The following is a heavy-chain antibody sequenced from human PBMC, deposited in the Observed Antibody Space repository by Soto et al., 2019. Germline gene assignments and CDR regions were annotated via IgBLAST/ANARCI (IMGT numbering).Heavy chain of an antibody. V-gene: IGHV4-31*03. D-gene: IGHD4-17*01. J-gene: IGHJ2*01. CDR1: GGSISSGGYY. CDR2: IYYSGST. Sequence: QVQLQESGPGLVKPSQTLSLTCTVSGGSISSGGYYWSWIRQHPGKGLEWIGYIYYSGSTYYNPSLQSRVTISVDTSKNQCSLKLSSVTAADTAVYYCARAGMTTVTTRVFRYFDLWGRGTLVTVSS. CDR3: ARAGMTTVTTRVFRYFDL.